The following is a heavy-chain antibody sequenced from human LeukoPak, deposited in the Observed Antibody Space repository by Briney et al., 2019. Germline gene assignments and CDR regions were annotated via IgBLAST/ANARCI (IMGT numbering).Heavy chain of an antibody. D-gene: IGHD3-22*01. J-gene: IGHJ4*02. CDR3: ARDRKHYYDSSGYNYFDY. CDR1: GGSFSGYY. Sequence: SETLSLTCAVYGGSFSGYYWSWIRQPPGKGLEWIGEINHSGSTNYNPSLKSRVTISVDTSKNQFSLKLSSVTAADTAVYYCARDRKHYYDSSGYNYFDYWGQGTLVTVSS. V-gene: IGHV4-34*01. CDR2: INHSGST.